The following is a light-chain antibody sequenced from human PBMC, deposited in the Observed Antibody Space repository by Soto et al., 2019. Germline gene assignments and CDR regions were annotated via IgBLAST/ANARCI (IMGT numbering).Light chain of an antibody. CDR1: QSIRSW. CDR3: QKYNSAPLS. J-gene: IGKJ4*01. V-gene: IGKV1-27*01. CDR2: AAS. Sequence: DIQMTQSPSTLSASVGDRVTITCRASQSIRSWLAWYQQKPGKAPKLLIYAASTLQSGVTSRFSGSGSGTDFTLTISGLQPEDVATYYCQKYNSAPLSFGGGTKVDIK.